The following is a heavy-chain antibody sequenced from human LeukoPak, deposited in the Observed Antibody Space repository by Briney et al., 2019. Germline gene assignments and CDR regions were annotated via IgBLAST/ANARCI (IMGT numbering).Heavy chain of an antibody. V-gene: IGHV3-30*03. Sequence: GGSLRLSCAASGFTFSSYRMHWVRQAPGKGLEWVAAISYDGSNKYYADSVKGRFTISRDNSKNTLYLQMNSLRAEDTAVYYCSRSAVAGKAPFDYWGQGTLVTVSS. J-gene: IGHJ4*02. CDR1: GFTFSSYR. D-gene: IGHD6-19*01. CDR3: SRSAVAGKAPFDY. CDR2: ISYDGSNK.